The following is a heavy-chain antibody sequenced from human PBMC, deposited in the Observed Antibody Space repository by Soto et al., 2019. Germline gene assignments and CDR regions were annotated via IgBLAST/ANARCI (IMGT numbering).Heavy chain of an antibody. Sequence: GGSLRLSCAASAFTLSAYDVHWVRQPNGKGLEWVSALGAADDPYYLGSVKGRFTISRENAKNSLYLQMNNLRAGDTAVYYCARAYSGRLPRRADYYYAMDVWGQGTTVTVSS. V-gene: IGHV3-13*05. CDR1: AFTLSAYD. CDR2: LGAADDP. D-gene: IGHD2-15*01. CDR3: ARAYSGRLPRRADYYYAMDV. J-gene: IGHJ6*02.